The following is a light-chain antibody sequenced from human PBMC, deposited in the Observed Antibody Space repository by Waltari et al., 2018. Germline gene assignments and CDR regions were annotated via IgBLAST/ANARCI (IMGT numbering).Light chain of an antibody. V-gene: IGKV1-8*01. CDR2: AAS. Sequence: AIRVTQSPSSLSASTGDRVTITCRASQGISSYLDWYQQKPGKAPKLLIYAASTLQSGVPSRGSGSGSGTDFTLTISCLQSDDFATYYCQQYYSYPRTFGQGTKVEIK. CDR1: QGISSY. CDR3: QQYYSYPRT. J-gene: IGKJ1*01.